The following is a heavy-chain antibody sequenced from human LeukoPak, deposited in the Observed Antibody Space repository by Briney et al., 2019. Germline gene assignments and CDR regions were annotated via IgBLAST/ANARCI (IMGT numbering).Heavy chain of an antibody. J-gene: IGHJ4*02. CDR3: ARDSGGTRSPLDY. Sequence: GGSLRLSCAVSGFTFSSYSMHWVRQAPGKGLEWVSYISSSSSTIYYADSVKGRFTISRDNAKNSLYLQMNSLRAEDTAVYYCARDSGGTRSPLDYWGQGTLVTVSS. V-gene: IGHV3-48*01. CDR2: ISSSSSTI. D-gene: IGHD1-26*01. CDR1: GFTFSSYS.